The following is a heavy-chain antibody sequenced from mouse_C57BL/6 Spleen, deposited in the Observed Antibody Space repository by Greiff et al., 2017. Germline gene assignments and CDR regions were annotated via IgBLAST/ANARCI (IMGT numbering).Heavy chain of an antibody. CDR2: INPGSGGT. J-gene: IGHJ2*01. CDR3: ARRGYGISYYFDY. V-gene: IGHV1-54*01. D-gene: IGHD2-10*02. Sequence: VKLMESGAELVRPGTSVKVSCKASGYAFTNYLLEWVKQRPGQGLAWIGVINPGSGGTHYNEKFKGKATLTADKASSTAYMQLSSLTSEDSAVYFCARRGYGISYYFDYWGQGTTLTVSS. CDR1: GYAFTNYL.